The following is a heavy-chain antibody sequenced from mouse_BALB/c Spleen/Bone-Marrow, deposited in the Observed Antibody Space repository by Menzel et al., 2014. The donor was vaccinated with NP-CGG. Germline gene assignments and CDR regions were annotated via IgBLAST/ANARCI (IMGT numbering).Heavy chain of an antibody. J-gene: IGHJ3*01. CDR3: ASGDVYFAY. CDR2: ISSGGSYT. Sequence: EVQLQESGGGLVKPGGSLKLSCAASGFTFSSYAMSCDPLQPLIWRLEWVAEISSGGSYTYCPDTVTGRFTISRDNAKNTRYLEMSSLRSEDTAMYYCASGDVYFAYWGQGTLVTVSA. V-gene: IGHV5-9-4*01. CDR1: GFTFSSYA.